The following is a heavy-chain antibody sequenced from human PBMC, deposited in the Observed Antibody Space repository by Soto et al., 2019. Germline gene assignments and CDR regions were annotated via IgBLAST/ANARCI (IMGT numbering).Heavy chain of an antibody. V-gene: IGHV1-8*01. CDR2: MNPNNGNT. CDR1: GYTFTSYD. J-gene: IGHJ6*03. CDR3: ARLRSNYYYYYMDV. Sequence: AXVKVSCKASGYTFTSYDINWVRQATGQGPEWMGGMNPNNGNTGYAQKFQGRVTMTRNTSISTAYMELSSLRSEDTAVYYCARLRSNYYYYYMDVWGKGTTVTVS.